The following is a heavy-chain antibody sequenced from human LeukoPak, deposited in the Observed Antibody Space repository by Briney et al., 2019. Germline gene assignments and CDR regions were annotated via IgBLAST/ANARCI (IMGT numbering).Heavy chain of an antibody. CDR1: GGSISSHY. V-gene: IGHV4-4*07. CDR2: IYTSGST. J-gene: IGHJ5*02. Sequence: SETLSLTCTVSGGSISSHYWSWIRQPAGKGLEWIGRIYTSGSTNYNPSLKSRVTMSVDTSKNQFSLKLSSVTAADTAVYYCARDILRGNWFDPWGQGTLVTVSS. CDR3: ARDILRGNWFDP.